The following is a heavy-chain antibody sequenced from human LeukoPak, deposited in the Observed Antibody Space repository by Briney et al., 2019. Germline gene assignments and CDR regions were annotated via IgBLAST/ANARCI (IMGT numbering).Heavy chain of an antibody. CDR1: GLTFSSYG. D-gene: IGHD3-22*01. CDR2: ISGSGGST. CDR3: AQKGTTMIVG. Sequence: GGSLRLSCAASGLTFSSYGMSWVRQAPGKGLEWVSAISGSGGSTYYADSVKGRFTISRDNSKNTLYLQMNSLRAEDTAVYYCAQKGTTMIVGWGHGTLVTVSS. V-gene: IGHV3-23*01. J-gene: IGHJ4*01.